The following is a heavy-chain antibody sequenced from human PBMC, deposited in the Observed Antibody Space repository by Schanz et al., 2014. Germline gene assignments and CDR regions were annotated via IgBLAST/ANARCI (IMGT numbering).Heavy chain of an antibody. CDR2: ISSSSSYI. V-gene: IGHV3-21*01. CDR3: ARDSGPYYDKSMDV. CDR1: GFSFSSYS. Sequence: EADLVESGGGLIQRGESLRLSCSASGFSFSSYSMNWVRQAPGKGLEWVSSISSSSSYIYYADSVKGRFTISRDNAKNSLYLQMNSLRAEDTAVYYCARDSGPYYDKSMDVWGQGTTVAVSS. D-gene: IGHD3-9*01. J-gene: IGHJ6*02.